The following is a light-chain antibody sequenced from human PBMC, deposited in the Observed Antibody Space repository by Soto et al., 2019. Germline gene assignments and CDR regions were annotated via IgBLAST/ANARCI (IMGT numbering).Light chain of an antibody. Sequence: DIQMTQSPSSLSASVGDRVTITCRASQDIGNDLGWYQQKPGKAPKRLIYTASSLQSGVPSRFSGSGSGTEFTLTISSLQPEDFATYYCVQHNRYPLTVGGGAKVEIE. CDR3: VQHNRYPLT. V-gene: IGKV1-17*01. J-gene: IGKJ4*01. CDR1: QDIGND. CDR2: TAS.